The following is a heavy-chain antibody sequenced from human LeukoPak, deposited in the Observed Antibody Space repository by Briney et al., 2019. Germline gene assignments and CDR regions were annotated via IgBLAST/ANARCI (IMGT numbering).Heavy chain of an antibody. D-gene: IGHD6-13*01. CDR1: GFTFSDYW. CDR3: ARDGTAAGLYFDL. J-gene: IGHJ4*01. V-gene: IGHV3-7*01. CDR2: IRQDGGEK. Sequence: GGSLRLSCAVSGFTFSDYWMNWVRQAPGKGLEWVASIRQDGGEKSYVDSVKGRVTISRDNTKNSLYLQMSSLRAEDTAVYYCARDGTAAGLYFDLWGQGTLVTVSS.